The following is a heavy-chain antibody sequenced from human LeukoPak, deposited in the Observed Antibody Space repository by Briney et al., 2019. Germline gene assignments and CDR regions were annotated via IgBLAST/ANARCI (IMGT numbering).Heavy chain of an antibody. V-gene: IGHV3-21*01. Sequence: GGSLRPSCAASGFTFSSYSMNWVRQAPGKGLEWVSSISSSSSYIYYADSVKGRFTISRDNAKNSLYLQMNSLRAEDTAVYYCARDLGIVVVPAAPTSFDYWGQGTLVTVSS. CDR3: ARDLGIVVVPAAPTSFDY. CDR2: ISSSSSYI. J-gene: IGHJ4*02. CDR1: GFTFSSYS. D-gene: IGHD2-2*01.